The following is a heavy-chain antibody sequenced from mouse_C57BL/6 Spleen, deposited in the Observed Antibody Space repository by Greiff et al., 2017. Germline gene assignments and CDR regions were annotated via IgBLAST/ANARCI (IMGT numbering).Heavy chain of an antibody. CDR2: INPSSGYT. J-gene: IGHJ2*01. CDR1: GYTFTSYW. Sequence: QVQLQQSGAELAKPGASVKLSCTASGYTFTSYWMHWVKQRPGEGLEWIGYINPSSGYTKYNQKFKDKATLTADKSSSTAYLQLSSLTYEDSAVYYCARKGYDYDGTLDYWGQGTTLTVSS. D-gene: IGHD2-4*01. CDR3: ARKGYDYDGTLDY. V-gene: IGHV1-7*01.